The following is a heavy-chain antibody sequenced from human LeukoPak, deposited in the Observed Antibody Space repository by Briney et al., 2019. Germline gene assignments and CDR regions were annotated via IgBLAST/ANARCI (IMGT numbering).Heavy chain of an antibody. J-gene: IGHJ4*02. CDR1: GFTFTDYY. CDR3: ARSLWPEDS. D-gene: IGHD1-14*01. CDR2: INQDGSTK. Sequence: PGGSLRLSCAASGFTFTDYYISWVRQAPGKGLEWVASINQDGSTKIYVNSVKGRFTISRDNAKVSVYLQMDSLTADDTAVYYCARSLWPEDSWGQGTQVTVSS. V-gene: IGHV3-7*01.